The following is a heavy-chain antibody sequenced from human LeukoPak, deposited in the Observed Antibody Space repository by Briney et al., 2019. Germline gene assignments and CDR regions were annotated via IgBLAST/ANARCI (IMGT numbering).Heavy chain of an antibody. CDR2: ISSSTTTM. J-gene: IGHJ4*02. V-gene: IGHV3-48*01. CDR3: ARGRHYYDSSVNRGADY. Sequence: GGSLRLSCAASGFSFYTYSMDWVRQAPGKGLEWVSYISSSTTTMLYADSVKGRFTVSRDNAKNSLYLQMDSLRAEDTAVYYCARGRHYYDSSVNRGADYWGQGTLVTVSS. CDR1: GFSFYTYS. D-gene: IGHD3-22*01.